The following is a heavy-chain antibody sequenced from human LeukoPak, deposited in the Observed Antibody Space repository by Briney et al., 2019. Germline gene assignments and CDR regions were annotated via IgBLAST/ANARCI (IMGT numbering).Heavy chain of an antibody. Sequence: GGSLRLSCVASGFTFGKYWMSWVRQAPGKGLEWVANIKLDGSEKNYVDSVKGRFTISRDNTKNSLYLQMNSLRAEDTAVYYCARAIVVVPAATLYYYCGMDVWGQGTTVTVSS. J-gene: IGHJ6*02. V-gene: IGHV3-7*03. CDR1: GFTFGKYW. CDR3: ARAIVVVPAATLYYYCGMDV. D-gene: IGHD2-2*01. CDR2: IKLDGSEK.